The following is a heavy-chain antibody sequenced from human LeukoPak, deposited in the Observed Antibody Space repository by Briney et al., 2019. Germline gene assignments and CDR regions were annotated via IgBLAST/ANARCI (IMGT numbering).Heavy chain of an antibody. V-gene: IGHV3-66*01. D-gene: IGHD6-13*01. J-gene: IGHJ4*02. CDR1: GFTVSSNY. CDR3: ARTGYSSSWYVSFDY. Sequence: GGSLRLSCAASGFTVSSNYMSWVRQAPGKGLEWVSVIYSGGSTYYADSVKGRFTISRDNSKNTLYLQMNSLRAEDTAVYYCARTGYSSSWYVSFDYWGQGTLVTVSS. CDR2: IYSGGST.